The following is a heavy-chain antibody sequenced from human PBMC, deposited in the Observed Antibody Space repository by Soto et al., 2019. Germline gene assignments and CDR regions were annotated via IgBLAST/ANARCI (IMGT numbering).Heavy chain of an antibody. CDR1: GYTFSNYG. CDR3: ARDEDSGWNYFDY. V-gene: IGHV1-18*01. CDR2: ISAYNGNS. D-gene: IGHD6-19*01. J-gene: IGHJ4*02. Sequence: ASVKVSCKASGYTFSNYGINWVRQAPGQVLEWMGWISAYNGNSNYAQKLQGRVTVTTDTSTSTTYMELRSLRSDDTAVYYCARDEDSGWNYFDYWGQGTLVTVYS.